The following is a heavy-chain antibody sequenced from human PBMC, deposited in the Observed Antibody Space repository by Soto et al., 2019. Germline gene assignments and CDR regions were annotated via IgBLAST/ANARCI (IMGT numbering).Heavy chain of an antibody. CDR2: ISWNSGSI. CDR3: TLYYDFWSGYRT. Sequence: DVQLVESGGGLVQPGRSLRLSCAASGFTFDDYAMHWVRQAPGKGLEWVSGISWNSGSIGYADSVKGRFTISRDNAKNSLYLQMNSLRAEDTALYYCTLYYDFWSGYRTWGQGTLVTVSS. D-gene: IGHD3-3*01. CDR1: GFTFDDYA. J-gene: IGHJ5*02. V-gene: IGHV3-9*01.